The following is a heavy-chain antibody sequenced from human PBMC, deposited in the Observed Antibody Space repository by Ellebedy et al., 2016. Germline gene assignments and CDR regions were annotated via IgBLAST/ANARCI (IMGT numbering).Heavy chain of an antibody. CDR2: IKLDGSDK. J-gene: IGHJ4*02. Sequence: GESLKISCAASGFTFSTYWMTWVRQAPGKGLEWVANIKLDGSDKFYVDSVKGRFTISRDNAKNSLFLQMNSLRVDDTAVYYCARDHVWSYDNWGQGTLVTVSS. CDR1: GFTFSTYW. D-gene: IGHD2-8*02. CDR3: ARDHVWSYDN. V-gene: IGHV3-7*01.